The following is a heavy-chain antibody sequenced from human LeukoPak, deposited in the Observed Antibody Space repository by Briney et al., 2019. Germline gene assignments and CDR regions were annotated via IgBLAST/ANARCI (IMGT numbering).Heavy chain of an antibody. CDR1: GGSISSGGYS. Sequence: PSQTLSLICAVSGGSISSGGYSWSWIRQPPGKGLEWIGYIYHSGSTYYNPSLKSRVTISVDRSKNQFSLKLSSVTAADTAVYYCARVRAGYFDYWGQGTLVTVSS. CDR3: ARVRAGYFDY. D-gene: IGHD6-25*01. J-gene: IGHJ4*02. CDR2: IYHSGST. V-gene: IGHV4-30-2*01.